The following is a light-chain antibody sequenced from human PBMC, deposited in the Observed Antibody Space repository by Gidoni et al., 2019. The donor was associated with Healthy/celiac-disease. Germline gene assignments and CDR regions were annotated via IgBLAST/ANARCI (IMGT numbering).Light chain of an antibody. CDR1: QSISSY. CDR3: QQSYSTPLT. J-gene: IGKJ4*01. V-gene: IGKV1-39*01. Sequence: TQSPSSLSASVGDRVTITCRASQSISSYLNWYQQKPGKAPKLLIYAASSLQSGVPSRFSGSGSGTDFTLTISSLQPEDFATYYCQQSYSTPLTFGGGTKVEIK. CDR2: AAS.